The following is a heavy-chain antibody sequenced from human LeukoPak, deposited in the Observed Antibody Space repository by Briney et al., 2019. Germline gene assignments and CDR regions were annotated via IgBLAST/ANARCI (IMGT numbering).Heavy chain of an antibody. V-gene: IGHV3-48*01. CDR2: ISASSNSI. CDR1: GFTFSTFA. D-gene: IGHD6-19*01. J-gene: IGHJ4*02. CDR3: ARGSGWFYFDY. Sequence: GGSLRLSCAVSGFTFSTFAMNWVRQAPGQGLQWISYISASSNSIYYADSVKGRFTISRDNARNSLYLQMRSLRAEDTAVYYCARGSGWFYFDYWGQGTLVTVSS.